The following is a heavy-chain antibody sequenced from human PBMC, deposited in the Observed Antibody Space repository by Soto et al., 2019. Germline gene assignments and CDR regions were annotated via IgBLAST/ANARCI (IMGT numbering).Heavy chain of an antibody. J-gene: IGHJ6*02. V-gene: IGHV5-51*01. CDR3: AGHLDSSGYFALPADATDV. CDR1: GYSFTSYW. D-gene: IGHD3-22*01. Sequence: GGSLKISCKGSGYSFTSYWIGWVGQMPGKGLDWMGIIYPGDSDTRYCPSFQGQVTISADKSISTAYLQWSSLKASDTAMYYCAGHLDSSGYFALPADATDVWGPATTVTVSS. CDR2: IYPGDSDT.